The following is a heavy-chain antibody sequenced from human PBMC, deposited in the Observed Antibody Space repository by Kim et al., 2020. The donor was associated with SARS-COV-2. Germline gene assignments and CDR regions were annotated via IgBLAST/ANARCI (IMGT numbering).Heavy chain of an antibody. V-gene: IGHV3-23*01. CDR3: AKDYMVGIAMVVYYYGMDV. D-gene: IGHD5-18*01. Sequence: GGSLRLSCAASGFTFSSYAMSWVRQAPGKGLEWVSGISGSGGRTYYADSVKGRFTISRDKSKNTLYLQMNSLRAEDTAVYYCAKDYMVGIAMVVYYYGMDVGGQGTTVTVSS. CDR2: ISGSGGRT. J-gene: IGHJ6*02. CDR1: GFTFSSYA.